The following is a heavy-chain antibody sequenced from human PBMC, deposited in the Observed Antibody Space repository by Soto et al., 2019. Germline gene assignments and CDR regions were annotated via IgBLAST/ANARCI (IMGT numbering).Heavy chain of an antibody. D-gene: IGHD6-19*01. Sequence: SETLSLTCTVSGGSLSGYYGSWIRQPPGKGLEWIGYIYYSGTTDYNPSLKSRVTISVDTSNNQFSLKLSPVTATDTAVYYCARHLFDSSGWYVAYWGQGTLVTVSS. CDR2: IYYSGTT. V-gene: IGHV4-59*08. CDR3: ARHLFDSSGWYVAY. J-gene: IGHJ4*02. CDR1: GGSLSGYY.